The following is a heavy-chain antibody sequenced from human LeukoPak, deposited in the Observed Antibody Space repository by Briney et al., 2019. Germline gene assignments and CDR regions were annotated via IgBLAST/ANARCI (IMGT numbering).Heavy chain of an antibody. CDR3: ARVREVPAAIPGFQTPWFDP. Sequence: GESLKISCKGSGYSFTSYWIGWVRQMPGKGLEWMGIIYPGDSDTRYSPSLQGQVTISADKSISTAYLQWSSLKASDTAMYYCARVREVPAAIPGFQTPWFDPWGQGTLVTVSS. CDR1: GYSFTSYW. J-gene: IGHJ5*02. D-gene: IGHD2-2*02. CDR2: IYPGDSDT. V-gene: IGHV5-51*01.